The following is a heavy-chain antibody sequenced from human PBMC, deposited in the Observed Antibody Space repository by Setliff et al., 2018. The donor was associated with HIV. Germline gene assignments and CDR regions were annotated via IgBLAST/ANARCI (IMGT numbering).Heavy chain of an antibody. Sequence: SETLSLTCTVSGGFLSRSNYYWGWIRQPPGKGLEWIGNIHYSGSTYYNPSLKSRVTISVDKSKNQFSLKLSSVTAADTAVYYCARGVAVAATHDAFDIWGQGTMVTVSS. CDR3: ARGVAVAATHDAFDI. V-gene: IGHV4-39*07. D-gene: IGHD6-19*01. CDR2: IHYSGST. CDR1: GGFLSRSNYY. J-gene: IGHJ3*02.